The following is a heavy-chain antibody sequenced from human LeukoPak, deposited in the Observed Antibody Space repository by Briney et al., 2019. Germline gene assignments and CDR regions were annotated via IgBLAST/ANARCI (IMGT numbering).Heavy chain of an antibody. V-gene: IGHV3-30*18. J-gene: IGHJ4*02. CDR3: AKDYYVPESRGDFDY. Sequence: TGGSLTLSCVASGFTLRSYGTHWVRQAPGKGLEWVAVISFDGSTKYYADSVKGRFTISRDNSKNTLYLQMNSLRAEDTAVYYCAKDYYVPESRGDFDYWGPG. CDR1: GFTLRSYG. D-gene: IGHD3-10*02. CDR2: ISFDGSTK.